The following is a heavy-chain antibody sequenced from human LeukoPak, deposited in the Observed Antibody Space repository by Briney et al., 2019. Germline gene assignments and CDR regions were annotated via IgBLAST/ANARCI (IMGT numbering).Heavy chain of an antibody. D-gene: IGHD3-10*01. J-gene: IGHJ4*02. Sequence: SETLSLTCTVSGGSISSYYWSWIRQPAGKGLEWIGRIYTSGSTNYNPSLKSRVTMSVDTSKNQFSLKLSSVTAADTAVYYCASLPWGVRGLIIQDFHYWGQGTLVTVSS. CDR1: GGSISSYY. V-gene: IGHV4-4*07. CDR2: IYTSGST. CDR3: ASLPWGVRGLIIQDFHY.